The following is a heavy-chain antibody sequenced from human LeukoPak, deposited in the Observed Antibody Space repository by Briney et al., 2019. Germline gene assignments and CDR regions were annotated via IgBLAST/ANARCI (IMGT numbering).Heavy chain of an antibody. CDR3: ARYPDGYTFFDY. Sequence: ASVTVSCKSSGYTFTRYGISWVRQAPGQGVAWMGWISAYNGNTNYAQKLQGRVTLITVTSTSTAYMELRSVRSDDTAVYYCARYPDGYTFFDYWGQGTLVTVSS. CDR1: GYTFTRYG. V-gene: IGHV1-18*01. J-gene: IGHJ4*02. CDR2: ISAYNGNT. D-gene: IGHD5-24*01.